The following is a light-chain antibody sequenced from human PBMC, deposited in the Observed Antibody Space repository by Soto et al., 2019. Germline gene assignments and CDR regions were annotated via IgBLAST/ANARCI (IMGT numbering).Light chain of an antibody. Sequence: EIVLTQSPDILSLSPGARATLSCRASQTVAYSSLAWYQQRPGQAPRLLIYGTSPRATGTPDRFSGSGSGAAFTLTISRLEPEDFAVYYCQQYVTTPRTFGQGTKVE. J-gene: IGKJ1*01. CDR1: QTVAYSS. CDR2: GTS. V-gene: IGKV3-20*01. CDR3: QQYVTTPRT.